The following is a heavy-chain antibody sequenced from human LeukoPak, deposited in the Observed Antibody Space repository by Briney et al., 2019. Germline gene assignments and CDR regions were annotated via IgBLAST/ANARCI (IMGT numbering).Heavy chain of an antibody. CDR3: ARELERHDFWSGYSLAY. CDR1: GFTFSSYA. D-gene: IGHD3-3*01. CDR2: ISYDGSNK. J-gene: IGHJ4*02. V-gene: IGHV3-30-3*01. Sequence: GGSLRLSCAASGFTFSSYAMHWVRQAPGKGLEWVAVISYDGSNKYYADSVKGRFTISRDNAKNTLYLQMNSLRAEDTAVYYCARELERHDFWSGYSLAYWGQGTLVTVSS.